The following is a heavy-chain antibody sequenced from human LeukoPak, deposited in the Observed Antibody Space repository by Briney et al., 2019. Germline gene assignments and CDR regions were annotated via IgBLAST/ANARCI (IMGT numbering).Heavy chain of an antibody. CDR2: IIPIFGTA. D-gene: IGHD3-3*01. CDR3: ASELRFLEWLFPYYYGMDV. CDR1: GGTFSSYA. V-gene: IGHV1-69*13. J-gene: IGHJ6*02. Sequence: GASVKVSCKASGGTFSSYAISWVRQAPGQGLEWMGGIIPIFGTANYAQKFQGRVTITADESTSTAYMELSSPRSEDTAVYYCASELRFLEWLFPYYYGMDVWGQGTTVTVSS.